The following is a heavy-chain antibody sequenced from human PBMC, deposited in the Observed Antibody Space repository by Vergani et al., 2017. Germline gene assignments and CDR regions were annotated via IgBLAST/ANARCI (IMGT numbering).Heavy chain of an antibody. CDR3: ARDRGDHIVVLAAAPTNQGDYYMDV. CDR2: ISGSGGST. Sequence: EVQLVESGGGLIQPGGSLRLSCAASGFTFSSYAMSWVRQAPGKGLEWVSAISGSGGSTYYADSVKGRFTITRDSSKNTLYLQMNSLRSEDTAVYYCARDRGDHIVVLAAAPTNQGDYYMDVWGKGTTVTVSS. D-gene: IGHD2-2*01. CDR1: GFTFSSYA. V-gene: IGHV3-23*04. J-gene: IGHJ6*03.